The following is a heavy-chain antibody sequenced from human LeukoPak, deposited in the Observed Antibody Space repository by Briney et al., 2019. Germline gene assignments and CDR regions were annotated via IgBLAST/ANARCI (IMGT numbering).Heavy chain of an antibody. CDR3: ARLADTTS. V-gene: IGHV5-51*01. J-gene: IGHJ5*02. D-gene: IGHD1-26*01. CDR1: GYTFTDYW. Sequence: VESLKISCKGSGYTFTDYWIAWVRQMPGQGLEWMGIIYPGDSDTRYSPSFQGQVTISADKSTTTAYLQWSSLKASDTAMYFCARLADTTSWGQGTLVTVSS. CDR2: IYPGDSDT.